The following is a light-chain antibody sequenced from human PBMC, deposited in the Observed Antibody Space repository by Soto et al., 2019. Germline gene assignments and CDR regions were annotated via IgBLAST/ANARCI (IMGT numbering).Light chain of an antibody. Sequence: IVWRYCRYSLALTLGERATINCKSSQSVLYSSNNKNYLAWYQQKPGQPPKLLIYWASTRESGVPDRFSGSGSGTDFTLTISSLQAEDVAVYYCPQYYSTPPAFGQGTKVDIK. J-gene: IGKJ1*01. CDR1: QSVLYSSNNKNY. CDR3: PQYYSTPPA. V-gene: IGKV4-1*01. CDR2: WAS.